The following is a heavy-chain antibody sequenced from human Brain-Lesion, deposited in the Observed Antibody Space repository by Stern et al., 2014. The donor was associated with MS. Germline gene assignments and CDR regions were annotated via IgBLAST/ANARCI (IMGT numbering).Heavy chain of an antibody. J-gene: IGHJ6*02. D-gene: IGHD3-3*01. CDR2: IHPNTGGP. Sequence: VQLLESGAEVKKPGASVTVSCKTSGYIFTGYYIHWVRQAPGQGLEWMAWIHPNTGGPKHAQTIQGRVTMSRETSISTAYVEMSSLTSDDTAVYYCARDQRGITIFGVVTDYYYLGMDVWGQGTTVTVSS. CDR3: ARDQRGITIFGVVTDYYYLGMDV. V-gene: IGHV1-2*02. CDR1: GYIFTGYY.